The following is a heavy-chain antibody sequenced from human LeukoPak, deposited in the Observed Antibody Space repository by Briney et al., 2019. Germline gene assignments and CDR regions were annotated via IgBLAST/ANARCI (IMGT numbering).Heavy chain of an antibody. J-gene: IGHJ4*02. CDR3: VRTPPNWGFDY. CDR2: MSPNSGDT. Sequence: ASVKVSCKASGYTFTSHDINWVRQATGQGLEWMGWMSPNSGDTGYAQKFQGRVTMTSDSSISTSYMELSSLRSEDTAIYYCVRTPPNWGFDYWGQGTLVTVSS. D-gene: IGHD7-27*01. CDR1: GYTFTSHD. V-gene: IGHV1-8*01.